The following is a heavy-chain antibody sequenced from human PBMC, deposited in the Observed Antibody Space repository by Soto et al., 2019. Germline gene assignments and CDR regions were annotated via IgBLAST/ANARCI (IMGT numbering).Heavy chain of an antibody. CDR1: GGSLSPYY. V-gene: IGHV4-59*12. D-gene: IGHD2-21*01. J-gene: IGHJ4*02. CDR3: ARGNVVPLDY. Sequence: PSETLSLTCTVSGGSLSPYYWNWIRQPPGKGLEWIGYIFHRGTTSYNPSLKSRVTISVDTSKNQFSLKLSSVTAADTAVYYCARGNVVPLDYWGQGTLVTVS. CDR2: IFHRGTT.